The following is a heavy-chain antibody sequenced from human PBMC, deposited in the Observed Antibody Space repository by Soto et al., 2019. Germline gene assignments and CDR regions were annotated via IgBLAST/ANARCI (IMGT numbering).Heavy chain of an antibody. CDR3: ARGGQKNVYTSIGH. CDR2: ISTYNGNT. Sequence: VXLVKVSRKGSTETPNNYGFAWVRPAPRQRLEWMGWISTYNGNTNTYHKKRFQGRFTMTSDSASNTAYMELRSLTPDDTAVYYCARGGQKNVYTSIGHSGQGTLVTVSS. CDR1: TETPNNYG. V-gene: IGHV1-18*04. D-gene: IGHD1-1*01. J-gene: IGHJ5*02.